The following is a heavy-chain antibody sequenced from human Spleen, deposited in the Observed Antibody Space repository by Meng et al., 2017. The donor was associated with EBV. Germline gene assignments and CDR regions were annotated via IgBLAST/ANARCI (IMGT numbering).Heavy chain of an antibody. CDR3: CTSQFDY. CDR1: GYTFTSYY. V-gene: IGHV1-46*01. CDR2: TNPSDGDT. Sequence: QVQLVQSGAKVEKPGDSVQASCKASGYTFTSYYVHWVRQAPGQWLEWVGITNPSDGDTSYAQMFQGRVTVTRDTSSSTVYMDLSSLRSEDTAIYYCCTSQFDYWGQGTLVTVSS. J-gene: IGHJ4*02.